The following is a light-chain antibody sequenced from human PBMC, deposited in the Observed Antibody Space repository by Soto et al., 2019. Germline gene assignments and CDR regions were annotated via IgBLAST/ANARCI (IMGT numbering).Light chain of an antibody. CDR1: SSNIGPGYP. J-gene: IGLJ1*01. CDR2: GNT. V-gene: IGLV1-40*01. Sequence: QSALTQPPSVSGAPGQRITISCTGSSSNIGPGYPVHWYQQLPGTAPKLLICGNTIRPSGVPDRFSGSRSGLAITGLQAEDEADYYCQSYDSSLSGYVFGTGTKVTGL. CDR3: QSYDSSLSGYV.